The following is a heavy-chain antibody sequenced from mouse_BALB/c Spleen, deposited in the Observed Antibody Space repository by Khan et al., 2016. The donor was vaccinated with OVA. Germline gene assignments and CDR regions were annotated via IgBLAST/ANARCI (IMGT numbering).Heavy chain of an antibody. CDR1: GFSLTTYG. D-gene: IGHD2-3*01. Sequence: QVQLKESGPGLVAPSQSLSIACTVSGFSLTTYGVNWVRQPPGEGLEWLGVIWAGGSTNYNSALRSRLSISKDNSKSQVFLKMHSLQTDDTAMYYCVRFYDPYYAMDYGGQGTSVTVSS. V-gene: IGHV2-9*02. J-gene: IGHJ4*01. CDR2: IWAGGST. CDR3: VRFYDPYYAMDY.